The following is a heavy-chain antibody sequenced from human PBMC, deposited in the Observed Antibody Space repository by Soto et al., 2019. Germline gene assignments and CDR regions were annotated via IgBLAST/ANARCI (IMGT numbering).Heavy chain of an antibody. CDR2: IYSSGRT. CDR3: ARGQRFSDWFDP. CDR1: GGDIRTYY. D-gene: IGHD3-3*01. J-gene: IGHJ5*02. Sequence: QVQLQESGPGLVKPSETLSLTCTVSGGDIRTYYWTWIRQPAGKGLEWLGRIYSSGRTKYNPSLTRRVTMSLDTSKNQSSLRLSSVTAADTAVYYCARGQRFSDWFDPWGQGTLVTVSS. V-gene: IGHV4-4*07.